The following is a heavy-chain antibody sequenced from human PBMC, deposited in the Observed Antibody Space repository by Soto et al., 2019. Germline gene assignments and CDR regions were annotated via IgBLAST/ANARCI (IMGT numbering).Heavy chain of an antibody. V-gene: IGHV1-18*01. CDR2: ISAYNGNT. CDR3: ARGAEQSSYYYYYYCMDV. Sequence: ASVKVSCKASGYTFTSYGISWVRQAPGQGLEWMGWISAYNGNTNYAQKLQGRVTMTTDTSTSTAYMELRSLRSDDTAVYYCARGAEQSSYYYYYYCMDVWGQGTTVTVSS. D-gene: IGHD6-19*01. CDR1: GYTFTSYG. J-gene: IGHJ6*02.